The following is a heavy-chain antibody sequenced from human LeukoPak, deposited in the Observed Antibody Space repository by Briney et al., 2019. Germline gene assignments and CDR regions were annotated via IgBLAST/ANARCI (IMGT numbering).Heavy chain of an antibody. CDR3: ARGDDSSGYFYSYFDY. V-gene: IGHV3-30-3*01. J-gene: IGHJ4*02. CDR2: TSYDGSNK. CDR1: GFTFRSYA. D-gene: IGHD3-22*01. Sequence: GGSLRLSCAASGFTFRSYAMSWVRQAPGKELEWVSFTSYDGSNKYYADSVKGRFTISRDNSKNTLDLQMNSLRTEDTAMYYCARGDDSSGYFYSYFDYWGQGTLVTVSS.